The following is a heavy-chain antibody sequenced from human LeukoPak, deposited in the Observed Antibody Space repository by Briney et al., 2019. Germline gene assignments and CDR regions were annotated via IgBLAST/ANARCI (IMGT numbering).Heavy chain of an antibody. J-gene: IGHJ4*02. CDR1: GLTFSSYG. D-gene: IGHD6-19*01. CDR2: ISYDGSNK. V-gene: IGHV3-30*03. CDR3: ATAPEYSSGWYEGEVFDY. Sequence: GSLRLSCAASGLTFSSYGMHWVRQAPGRGLEWVAVISYDGSNKYYADSVKGRFTISRDNSKNTLYLQMNSLRAEDTAVYYRATAPEYSSGWYEGEVFDYWGQGTLVTVSS.